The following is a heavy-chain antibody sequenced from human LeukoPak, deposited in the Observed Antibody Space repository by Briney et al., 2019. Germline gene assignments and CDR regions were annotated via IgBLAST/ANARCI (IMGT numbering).Heavy chain of an antibody. CDR2: ISSSSSYI. CDR1: GFTFSSYS. CDR3: ARVRGGYNFL. J-gene: IGHJ4*02. Sequence: GGSLRLSCAASGFTFSSYSMNWVRQAPGKGLEWVSSISSSSSYIYYADSVKGRFTISRDNAKNTLYLQMNSLRAEDTAVYYCARVRGGYNFLWGQGTLVTVSS. V-gene: IGHV3-21*01. D-gene: IGHD5-24*01.